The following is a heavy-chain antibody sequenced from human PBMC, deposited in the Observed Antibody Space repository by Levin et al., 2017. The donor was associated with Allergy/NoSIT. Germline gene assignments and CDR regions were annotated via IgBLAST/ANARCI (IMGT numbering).Heavy chain of an antibody. CDR3: ARNYYDFWSGYYTEFDY. CDR2: ISSSSSYI. D-gene: IGHD3-3*01. Sequence: ETLSLTCAASGFTFSSYSMNWVRQAPGKGLEWVSSISSSSSYIYYADSVKGRFTISRDNAKNSLYLQMNSLRAEDTAVYYCARNYYDFWSGYYTEFDYWGQGTLVTVSS. CDR1: GFTFSSYS. J-gene: IGHJ4*02. V-gene: IGHV3-21*01.